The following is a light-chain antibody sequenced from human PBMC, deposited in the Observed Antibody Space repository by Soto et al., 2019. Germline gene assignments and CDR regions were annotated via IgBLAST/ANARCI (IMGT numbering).Light chain of an antibody. CDR2: KAS. CDR1: QSISVW. J-gene: IGKJ1*01. CDR3: QQYNSYSPT. V-gene: IGKV1-5*03. Sequence: IQGAQSPSTLSASVGARVTFACRASQSISVWLAWYQQKAGKAPNLLIYKASRLESGVPSRFSGSGSETEFTLTISGLQPGDSATYYCQQYNSYSPTFGQGTKVDIK.